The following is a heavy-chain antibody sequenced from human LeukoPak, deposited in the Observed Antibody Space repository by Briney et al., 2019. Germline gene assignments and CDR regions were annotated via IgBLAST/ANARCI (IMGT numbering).Heavy chain of an antibody. V-gene: IGHV1-8*01. J-gene: IGHJ4*02. CDR1: GYAFTSYD. D-gene: IGHD3-16*01. CDR3: ASGRRLRLGELFFY. Sequence: ASVKVSCKASGYAFTSYDINWVRQATGQGLEWMGWMNPNSGNTGYAQKFQGRVTMTRNTSISTAYMELSSLRSEDTAVYYCASGRRLRLGELFFYWGQGTLVTVSS. CDR2: MNPNSGNT.